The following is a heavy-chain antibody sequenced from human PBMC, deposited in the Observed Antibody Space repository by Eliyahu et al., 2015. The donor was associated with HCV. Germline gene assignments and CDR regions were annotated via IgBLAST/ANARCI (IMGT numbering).Heavy chain of an antibody. Sequence: EVQLLESGGGLVQPGGSLRLSCAASGFTFXSYAMSXVRQAXGKGLEWVSAISGSGGSTYYADSVKGRFTISRDNSKNTLYLQMNSLRAEDTAVYYCVHNVAQHAFDIWGQGTMVTVSS. D-gene: IGHD1-1*01. V-gene: IGHV3-23*01. J-gene: IGHJ3*02. CDR2: ISGSGGST. CDR3: VHNVAQHAFDI. CDR1: GFTFXSYA.